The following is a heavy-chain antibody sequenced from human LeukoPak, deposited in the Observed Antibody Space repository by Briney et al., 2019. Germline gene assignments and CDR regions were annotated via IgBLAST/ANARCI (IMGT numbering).Heavy chain of an antibody. CDR2: ISGSGGST. J-gene: IGHJ4*02. Sequence: TGGSLRLSCAASGFTFSSYAMGWVRQAPGKGLEWVSGISGSGGSTYYPDSVKGRFTVSRDNSKNTLYLQMRSLRAEDTAVYYCAKWVSFDWFPIDYWGQGTLVSVSS. D-gene: IGHD3-9*01. CDR3: AKWVSFDWFPIDY. V-gene: IGHV3-23*01. CDR1: GFTFSSYA.